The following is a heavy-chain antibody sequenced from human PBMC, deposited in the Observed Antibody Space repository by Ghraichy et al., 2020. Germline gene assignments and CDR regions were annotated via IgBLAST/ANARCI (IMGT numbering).Heavy chain of an antibody. D-gene: IGHD4-23*01. J-gene: IGHJ6*02. V-gene: IGHV3-23*01. Sequence: GESLNISCAASGFTFSSYAMSWVRQAPGKGLEWVSAISGSGGSTYYADSVKGRFTISRDNSKNTLYLQMNSLRAEDTAVYYCARVPAGGNPWSYGMDVWGQGTTVTVSS. CDR3: ARVPAGGNPWSYGMDV. CDR1: GFTFSSYA. CDR2: ISGSGGST.